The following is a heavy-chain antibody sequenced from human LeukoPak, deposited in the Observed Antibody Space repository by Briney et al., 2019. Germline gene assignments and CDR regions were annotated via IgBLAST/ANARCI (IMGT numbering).Heavy chain of an antibody. V-gene: IGHV1-24*01. CDR3: ARGITMVRGVYNWFDP. D-gene: IGHD3-10*01. J-gene: IGHJ5*02. CDR1: GYTLTELS. CDR2: FDPEDGET. Sequence: ASVKVSCKVSGYTLTELSMHWVRQAPGKGLEWMGGFDPEDGETIYAQKFQGRVTITADESTSTAYMELSSLRSEDTAVYYCARGITMVRGVYNWFDPWGQGTLVTVSS.